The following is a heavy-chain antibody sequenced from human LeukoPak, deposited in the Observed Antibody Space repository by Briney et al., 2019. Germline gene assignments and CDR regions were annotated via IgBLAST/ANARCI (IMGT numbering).Heavy chain of an antibody. Sequence: RWASVKVSCKASGYTFTSYYMHWVRQAPGQGLEWMGGIIPIFGTANYAQKFQGRVTITADESTSTAYMELSSLRSEDTAVYYCARDPTETLRHYYGSGSYDWGQGTLVTVSS. CDR1: GYTFTSYY. CDR2: IIPIFGTA. CDR3: ARDPTETLRHYYGSGSYD. V-gene: IGHV1-69*13. D-gene: IGHD3-10*01. J-gene: IGHJ4*02.